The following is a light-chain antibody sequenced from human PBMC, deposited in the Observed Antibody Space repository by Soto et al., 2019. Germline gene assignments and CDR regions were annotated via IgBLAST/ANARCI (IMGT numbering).Light chain of an antibody. CDR1: QSVSSSY. CDR2: GAS. V-gene: IGKV3-20*01. Sequence: EIELTQSPGTLSLSPGQRATLSCRASQSVSSSYLAWYQQKPGQAPRLLIYGASSRATGIPDRFSGSGSGTDFTLTISRLEPEDFAVYYCQQSGSSPQTFGQGTKVEI. J-gene: IGKJ1*01. CDR3: QQSGSSPQT.